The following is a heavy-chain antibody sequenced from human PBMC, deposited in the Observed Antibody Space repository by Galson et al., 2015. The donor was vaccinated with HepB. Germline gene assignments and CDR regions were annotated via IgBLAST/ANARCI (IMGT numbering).Heavy chain of an antibody. D-gene: IGHD3-10*01. CDR1: GFTFSSYS. V-gene: IGHV3-21*01. J-gene: IGHJ3*02. CDR2: ISSSSSYI. Sequence: SLRLSCAASGFTFSSYSMNWVRQAPGKGLEWVSSISSSSSYIYYADSVKGRFTISRDNAKNSLYLQMNSLRAEDTAVYYCARAMGVGAFDIWGQGTTVTVSS. CDR3: ARAMGVGAFDI.